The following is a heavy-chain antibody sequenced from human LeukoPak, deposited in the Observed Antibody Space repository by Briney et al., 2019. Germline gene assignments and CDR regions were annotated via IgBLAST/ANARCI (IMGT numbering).Heavy chain of an antibody. D-gene: IGHD2-2*01. V-gene: IGHV4-39*01. Sequence: SPSETLSLTCTVSGGSISNSSYYWGWIRQPPGKGLEWIGSIYYSGSTYYNPSLKSRVTISVDTSKNQFSLKLSSVTAADTAVYYCARHRTTPAGPNLNWFDPWGQGTLVTVSS. CDR3: ARHRTTPAGPNLNWFDP. J-gene: IGHJ5*02. CDR1: GGSISNSSYY. CDR2: IYYSGST.